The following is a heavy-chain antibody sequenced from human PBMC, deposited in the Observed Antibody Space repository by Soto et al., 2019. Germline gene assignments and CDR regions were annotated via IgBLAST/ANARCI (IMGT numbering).Heavy chain of an antibody. V-gene: IGHV4-30-4*01. Sequence: SETLSLTCTVSGGPVRDAYSYWTWIRQPPGKGLEWMGYLSYTGSTYYNPSLRNRATISVDESSNHLSLRLSSVTAADTAVYYCARELEGGVFDIRGRGTLVTVS. CDR3: ARELEGGVFDI. CDR1: GGPVRDAYSY. J-gene: IGHJ3*02. CDR2: LSYTGST. D-gene: IGHD2-8*02.